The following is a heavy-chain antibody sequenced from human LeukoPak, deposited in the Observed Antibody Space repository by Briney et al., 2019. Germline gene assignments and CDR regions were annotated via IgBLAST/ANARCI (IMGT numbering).Heavy chain of an antibody. J-gene: IGHJ4*02. Sequence: SETLSLTCAVYGGSFSGYYWSWIRQPPGKGLEWIGEINHSGSTNYNPSLKSRVTISVDTSKNQFSLKLSSVTAEDTAVYYCTVAPRVYSSSSTAGRGTNIDYWGQGTLVTVSS. CDR3: TVAPRVYSSSSTAGRGTNIDY. CDR1: GGSFSGYY. V-gene: IGHV4-34*03. D-gene: IGHD6-13*01. CDR2: INHSGST.